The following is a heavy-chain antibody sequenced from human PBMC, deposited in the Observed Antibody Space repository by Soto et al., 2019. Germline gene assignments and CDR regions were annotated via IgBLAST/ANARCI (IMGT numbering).Heavy chain of an antibody. D-gene: IGHD3-22*01. CDR2: ISSSSSYI. J-gene: IGHJ3*02. CDR1: GFTFSSYS. CDR3: AIDSNYYDTSRHAAWDI. V-gene: IGHV3-21*01. Sequence: GGSLRHYCSASGFTFSSYSMNWVRQAPGKGLEWVSSISSSSSYIYYADSVKGRFTISRDNAKNSLYLQMNSLRAEDTAVYYCAIDSNYYDTSRHAAWDIGCQGSSVIVSS.